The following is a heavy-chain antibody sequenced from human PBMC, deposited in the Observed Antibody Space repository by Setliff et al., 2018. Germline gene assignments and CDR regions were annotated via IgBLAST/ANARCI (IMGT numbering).Heavy chain of an antibody. CDR2: INPNSGGT. CDR3: ANWNYLY. V-gene: IGHV1-2*06. J-gene: IGHJ4*02. Sequence: ASVKVSCKASGYTFTGYYMHWVRQAPGQGLEWMGRINPNSGGTNYAQKFQGRVTMTEDTSTDTAYMELSSLRSEDTAVYYCANWNYLYWGQGTLVTVSS. D-gene: IGHD1-7*01. CDR1: GYTFTGYY.